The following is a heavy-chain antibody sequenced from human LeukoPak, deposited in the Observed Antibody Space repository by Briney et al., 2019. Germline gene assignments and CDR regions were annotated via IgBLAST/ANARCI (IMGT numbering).Heavy chain of an antibody. J-gene: IGHJ3*02. D-gene: IGHD6-19*01. CDR1: GYTFTGYY. CDR3: ARRSSSGWTGSNAFDI. Sequence: GESLKISCKASGYTFTGYYMHWVRQAPGQGLEWMGWINPNSGGTNYAQKFQGRVTMTRDTSISTAYMELSRLRSDDTAVYYCARRSSSGWTGSNAFDIWGQGTMVTVSS. CDR2: INPNSGGT. V-gene: IGHV1-2*02.